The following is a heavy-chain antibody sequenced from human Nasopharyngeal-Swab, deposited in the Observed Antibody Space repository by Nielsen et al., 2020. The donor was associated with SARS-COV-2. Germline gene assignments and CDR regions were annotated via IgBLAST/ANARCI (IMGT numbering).Heavy chain of an antibody. J-gene: IGHJ6*02. Sequence: WVRQDPGQGLEWMGIINPSGGSTSYAQKFQGRVTMTRDTSTSTVYMELSSLRSEDTAVYYCAREIVGASYYYYGMDVWGQGTTVTVSS. D-gene: IGHD1-26*01. CDR2: INPSGGST. CDR3: AREIVGASYYYYGMDV. V-gene: IGHV1-46*01.